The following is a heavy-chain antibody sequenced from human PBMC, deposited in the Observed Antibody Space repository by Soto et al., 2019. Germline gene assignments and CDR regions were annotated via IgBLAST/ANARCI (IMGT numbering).Heavy chain of an antibody. V-gene: IGHV4-34*01. CDR2: INHSGST. J-gene: IGHJ6*02. Sequence: SETRSLTCAVYGGSFSGYYWSWIRQPPGKGLEWIGEINHSGSTNYNPSLKSRVIISVDTSKNQFSLKLNSVTAADTAVYYCARDLWGYCGTDCYPLDVWGQGTTVTVSS. D-gene: IGHD2-21*02. CDR1: GGSFSGYY. CDR3: ARDLWGYCGTDCYPLDV.